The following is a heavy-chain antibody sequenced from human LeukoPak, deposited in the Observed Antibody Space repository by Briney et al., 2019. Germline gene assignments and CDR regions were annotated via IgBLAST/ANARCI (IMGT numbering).Heavy chain of an antibody. Sequence: GGSLRLSCAASGFTFSSYAMHWVRQAPGKGLEWVAVISYDGSNKYYADSVKGRFTISRDNSKNTLYLQMNSLRAEDTAVYYCARDLWPYFDYWGQGTLVTVSS. CDR2: ISYDGSNK. J-gene: IGHJ4*02. CDR1: GFTFSSYA. V-gene: IGHV3-30*04. D-gene: IGHD2-21*01. CDR3: ARDLWPYFDY.